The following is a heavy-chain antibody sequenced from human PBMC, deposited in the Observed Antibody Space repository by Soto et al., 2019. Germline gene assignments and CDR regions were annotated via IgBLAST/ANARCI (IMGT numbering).Heavy chain of an antibody. Sequence: ASVNVSCKASGDTLTTYDNNWVRQATGHGLEWMGWINPNSGNIGYAQRFQGRVTMTRDTAIRTAYMEVSSLRSDDTAVYYCARGRASGSYYLLDYWGQGTLVTVSS. CDR3: ARGRASGSYYLLDY. CDR2: INPNSGNI. J-gene: IGHJ4*02. CDR1: GDTLTTYD. V-gene: IGHV1-8*01. D-gene: IGHD3-10*01.